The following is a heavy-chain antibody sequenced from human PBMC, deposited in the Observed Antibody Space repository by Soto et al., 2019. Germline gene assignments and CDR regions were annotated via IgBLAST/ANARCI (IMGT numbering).Heavy chain of an antibody. J-gene: IGHJ4*02. CDR3: ARSARRYDSSVTFSDY. D-gene: IGHD3-22*01. CDR1: GYTFTGYY. Sequence: QVQLVQSGAEVKKPGASVKVSCKASGYTFTGYYMPWVRQAPGQGLEWMGWINPNSGGTNYAQKFQGRVTMTRDTSISTAYMELSRLRSDDTAVYYCARSARRYDSSVTFSDYWGQGTLVTVSS. V-gene: IGHV1-2*02. CDR2: INPNSGGT.